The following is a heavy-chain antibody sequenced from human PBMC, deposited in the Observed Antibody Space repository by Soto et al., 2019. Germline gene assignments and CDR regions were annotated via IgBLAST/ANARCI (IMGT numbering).Heavy chain of an antibody. J-gene: IGHJ4*02. CDR3: AREGRYGDYVDY. CDR1: GYTFTSYA. D-gene: IGHD4-17*01. V-gene: IGHV1-3*01. Sequence: GASVKVSCKASGYTFTSYAVHWVRQAPGQRPEWMGWINVGNGNTKYSQQFQGRVTITRDTSASTVYMELSSLRSEDTALYYCAREGRYGDYVDYWRQGTLVTVSS. CDR2: INVGNGNT.